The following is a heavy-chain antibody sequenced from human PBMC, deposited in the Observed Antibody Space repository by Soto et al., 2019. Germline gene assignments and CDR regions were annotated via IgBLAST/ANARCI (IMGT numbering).Heavy chain of an antibody. V-gene: IGHV1-69*13. D-gene: IGHD6-13*01. CDR1: GGTFSSYA. J-gene: IGHJ4*02. CDR2: IIPIFGTA. Sequence: SVKVSCKASGGTFSSYAISWVRQAPGQGLEWMGGIIPIFGTANYAQKFQGRVTITADESTSTAYMELSSLRSEDTAVYYCARAKAGIAAAGALDYWGQGTLVTVSS. CDR3: ARAKAGIAAAGALDY.